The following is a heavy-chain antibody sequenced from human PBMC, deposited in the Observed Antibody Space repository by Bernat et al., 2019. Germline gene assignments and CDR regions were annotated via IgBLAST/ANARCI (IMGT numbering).Heavy chain of an antibody. J-gene: IGHJ4*02. Sequence: VQLVESGGGLVKPGGSLRLSCAASGFTFSDYYMSWIRQAPGKGLEWVSAISGSGGSTYYADSVKGRFTISRDNSKNTLYLQMNSLRAEDTAVYYCAKDLYGDYGFGVYWGQGTLVTVSS. D-gene: IGHD4-17*01. CDR2: ISGSGGST. CDR1: GFTFSDYY. CDR3: AKDLYGDYGFGVY. V-gene: IGHV3-23*04.